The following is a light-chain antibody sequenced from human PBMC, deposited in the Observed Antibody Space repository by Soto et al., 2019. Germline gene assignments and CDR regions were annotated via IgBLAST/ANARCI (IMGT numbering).Light chain of an antibody. CDR1: QSVSSWL. J-gene: IGKJ4*01. Sequence: EIVLTQSPGTLSLSPGERATLSCRASQSVSSWLLVWDQQKAGQSPRLLIYGASRRAIGIPDRFSGSGSGTDFTLTIAGLETDDCAIYYCLHDDNSPLTFGGGTKVEIK. CDR2: GAS. V-gene: IGKV3-20*01. CDR3: LHDDNSPLT.